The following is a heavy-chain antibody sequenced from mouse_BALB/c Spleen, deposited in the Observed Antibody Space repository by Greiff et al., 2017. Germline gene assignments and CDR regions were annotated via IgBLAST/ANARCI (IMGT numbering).Heavy chain of an antibody. J-gene: IGHJ4*01. CDR3: ARYGYYYAMDY. D-gene: IGHD2-2*01. V-gene: IGHV1-4*01. CDR1: GYTFTSYT. Sequence: QVQLKESGAELARPGASVKMSCKASGYTFTSYTMHWVKQRPGQGLEWIGYINPSIGYTNYNQKFKDKATLTADKSSSTAYMQLSSLTSEDSAVYYCARYGYYYAMDYWGQGTSVTVSS. CDR2: INPSIGYT.